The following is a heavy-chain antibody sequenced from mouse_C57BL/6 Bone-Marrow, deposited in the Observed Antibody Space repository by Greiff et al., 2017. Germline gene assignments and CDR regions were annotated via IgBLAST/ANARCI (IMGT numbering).Heavy chain of an antibody. Sequence: PGKALEWSGFIRNKANGYTTVYSASVKGRFTISRDNSQSILYLQMNALMAEDSATYYCARYQYGGSYPVWYFDVWGTGTTVTVSS. J-gene: IGHJ1*03. V-gene: IGHV7-3*01. D-gene: IGHD1-1*01. CDR3: ARYQYGGSYPVWYFDV. CDR2: IRNKANGYTT.